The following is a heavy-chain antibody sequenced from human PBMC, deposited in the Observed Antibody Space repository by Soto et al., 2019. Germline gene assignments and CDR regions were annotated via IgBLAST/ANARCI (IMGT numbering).Heavy chain of an antibody. Sequence: QVQLQESGPGLVKPSETLSLTCTVSGGSISSYYWSWIRQPPGKGLEWIGYIYYSGSTNYNPSLKSRVTISIDTSKNQFSLKLSSVTAADTAVYYCARQYSSGWYPFDYWGQGTLVTVSS. J-gene: IGHJ4*02. D-gene: IGHD6-19*01. CDR1: GGSISSYY. V-gene: IGHV4-59*08. CDR3: ARQYSSGWYPFDY. CDR2: IYYSGST.